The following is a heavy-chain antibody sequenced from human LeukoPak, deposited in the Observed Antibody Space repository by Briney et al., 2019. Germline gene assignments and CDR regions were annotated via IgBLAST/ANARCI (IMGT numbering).Heavy chain of an antibody. CDR3: ARDRKRDGYSFDY. Sequence: KPSETLSLTCTVSGGSISSYYWSWIRQPPGKGLEWIGYIYYSGSTNYNPSLKSRVTISVDTSKNQFSLKLSSVTAADTAVYYCARDRKRDGYSFDYWGQGTLVTVSS. CDR1: GGSISSYY. J-gene: IGHJ4*02. D-gene: IGHD5-24*01. V-gene: IGHV4-59*01. CDR2: IYYSGST.